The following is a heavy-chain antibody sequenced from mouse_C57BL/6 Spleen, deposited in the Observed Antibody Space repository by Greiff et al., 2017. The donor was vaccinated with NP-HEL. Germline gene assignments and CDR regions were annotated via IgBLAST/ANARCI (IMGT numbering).Heavy chain of an antibody. CDR2: INYDGSST. V-gene: IGHV5-16*01. D-gene: IGHD1-1*01. CDR1: GFTFSDYY. CDR3: ARDPITTVWYFDV. J-gene: IGHJ1*03. Sequence: EVKVEESEGGLVQPGSSMKLSCTASGFTFSDYYMAWVRQVPEKGLEWVANINYDGSSTYYLDSLKSRFIISRDNAKNILYLQMSSLKSEDTATYYCARDPITTVWYFDVWGTGTTVTVSS.